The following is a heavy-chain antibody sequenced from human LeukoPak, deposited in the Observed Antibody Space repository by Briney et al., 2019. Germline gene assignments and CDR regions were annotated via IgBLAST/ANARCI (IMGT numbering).Heavy chain of an antibody. CDR2: IYYSGST. V-gene: IGHV4-59*01. D-gene: IGHD4-17*01. CDR1: GGSISSYY. CDR3: ARSTTVSYYFDY. J-gene: IGHJ4*02. Sequence: PSETLSLTCTVSGGSISSYYWSWIRQPPGKGLEWIGYIYYSGSTNYNPSLKSRVTISVDTFKNQFSLKLSSVTAADTAVYYCARSTTVSYYFDYWGQGTLVTVSS.